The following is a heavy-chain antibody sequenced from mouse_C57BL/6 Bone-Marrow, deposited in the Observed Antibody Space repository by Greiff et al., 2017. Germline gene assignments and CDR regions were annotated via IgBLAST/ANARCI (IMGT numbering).Heavy chain of an antibody. V-gene: IGHV1-59*01. Sequence: VQLQQPGAELVRPGTSVKLSCKASGYTFTSYWMHWVKQRPGQGLEWIGVIDPSDSSTNYNQKFKGKATLTVDTSSSTAYMQLSSLTSEDSAVYYCARLWFAYWGQGTLVTVSA. CDR3: ARLWFAY. CDR1: GYTFTSYW. CDR2: IDPSDSST. J-gene: IGHJ3*01.